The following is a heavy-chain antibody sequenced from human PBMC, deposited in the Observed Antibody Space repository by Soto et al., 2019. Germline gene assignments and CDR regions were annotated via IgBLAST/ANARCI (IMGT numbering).Heavy chain of an antibody. V-gene: IGHV4-59*01. Sequence: SETLSLTCTVSGGSISSYYWSWIRQPPGKGLEWIGYVYYSGSTNYNPSLKSRVTISVDTSKNQFSLKLSSVTAADTAVYYCASYANYNHYWGQGTLVTVSS. CDR3: ASYANYNHY. D-gene: IGHD4-4*01. CDR2: VYYSGST. CDR1: GGSISSYY. J-gene: IGHJ4*02.